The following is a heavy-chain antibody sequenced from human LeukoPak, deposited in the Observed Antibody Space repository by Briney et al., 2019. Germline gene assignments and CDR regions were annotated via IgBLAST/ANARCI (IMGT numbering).Heavy chain of an antibody. CDR2: IYYSGIT. J-gene: IGHJ4*02. Sequence: SQTLSLTCTVSGGSISSGGYYWSWIRQYPGKGLEWIGYIYYSGITYYSWNTYYNLSLKSRVTISVDTSKKQLSLKLSSVTAADTAVYYCARGDANYFDYWGQGTLVTVSS. CDR3: ARGDANYFDY. V-gene: IGHV4-31*03. CDR1: GGSISSGGYY.